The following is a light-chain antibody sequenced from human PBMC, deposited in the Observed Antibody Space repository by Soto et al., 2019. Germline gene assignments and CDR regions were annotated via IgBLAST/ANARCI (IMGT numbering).Light chain of an antibody. CDR3: QSADGV. V-gene: IGLV3-25*03. Sequence: SYELTQPPSVSVSPGQTARITCSGDALPKQYAYWYQQKPGQAPVLVIYKDSERPSGIPERFSGSSSGTTVTLTISGGQAEDEADYYCQSADGVFGTGTKLTVL. J-gene: IGLJ1*01. CDR1: ALPKQY. CDR2: KDS.